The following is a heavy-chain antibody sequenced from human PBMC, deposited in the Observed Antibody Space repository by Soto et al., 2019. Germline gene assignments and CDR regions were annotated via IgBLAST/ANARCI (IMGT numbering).Heavy chain of an antibody. CDR1: GYSFTSYW. V-gene: IGHV5-51*01. Sequence: PGESLKISCKGSGYSFTSYWIGWVRQMPGKSLEWMGIIYPGDSDTRYSPSFQGQVTISADKSISTSYLQWSSLKASDTAMYYCARLIAARTGGDYYYGMDVWGQGTTVTVSS. D-gene: IGHD6-6*01. CDR2: IYPGDSDT. CDR3: ARLIAARTGGDYYYGMDV. J-gene: IGHJ6*02.